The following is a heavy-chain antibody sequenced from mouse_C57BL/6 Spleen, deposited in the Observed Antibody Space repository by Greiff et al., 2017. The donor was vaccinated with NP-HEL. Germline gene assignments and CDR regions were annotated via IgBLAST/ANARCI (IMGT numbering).Heavy chain of an antibody. Sequence: VQLQQSGAELVRPGASVTLSCKASGYTFTDYEMHWVKQTPVHGLEWIGAIDPETGGTAYNQKFKGKAILTADKSSSTAYMELRSLRSEDSAVYYCKRGRYYYGSSSYYFDYWGQGTTLTVSS. J-gene: IGHJ2*01. CDR2: IDPETGGT. CDR1: GYTFTDYE. CDR3: KRGRYYYGSSSYYFDY. V-gene: IGHV1-15*01. D-gene: IGHD1-1*01.